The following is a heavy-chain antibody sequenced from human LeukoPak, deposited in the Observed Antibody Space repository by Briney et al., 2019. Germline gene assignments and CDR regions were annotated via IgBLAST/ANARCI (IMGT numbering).Heavy chain of an antibody. CDR2: ISSSSSYI. J-gene: IGHJ4*02. CDR3: ARLGIAARSGGGSFDY. D-gene: IGHD6-6*01. V-gene: IGHV3-21*01. CDR1: GFTFSSYS. Sequence: SGGSLRLSCAASGFTFSSYSMNWVRQAPGKGLEWVSSISSSSSYIYYADSVKGRFTISRDNAKNSLYLQMNSLRAEDTAVYYCARLGIAARSGGGSFDYWGQGTLVTVSS.